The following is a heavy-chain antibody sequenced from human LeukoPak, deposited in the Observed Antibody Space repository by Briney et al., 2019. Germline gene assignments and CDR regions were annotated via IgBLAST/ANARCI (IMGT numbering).Heavy chain of an antibody. J-gene: IGHJ5*02. V-gene: IGHV1-69*13. CDR3: AREWRWTVVPAAIGNNWFDP. CDR2: IIPIFGTA. Sequence: SVKVSCKASGGTFSSYAISWVRQAPGQGLEWMGGIIPIFGTANYAQKFQGRVTITADESTSTAYMELSSLRSEDTAVYYCAREWRWTVVPAAIGNNWFDPWGQGTLVTVSS. CDR1: GGTFSSYA. D-gene: IGHD2-2*01.